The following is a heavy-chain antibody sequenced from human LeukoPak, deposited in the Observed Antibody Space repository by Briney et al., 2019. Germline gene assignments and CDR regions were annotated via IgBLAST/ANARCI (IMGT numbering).Heavy chain of an antibody. Sequence: AGGSLRLSCAASGFTFSSYEMNWVRQAPGKGLEWVSYISSSGSTIYYADSVKGRFTISRDNAKNSLYLQMNSLRAEDTAVYYCARVGNVYYYYYGMDVWGQGTTVTVSS. CDR2: ISSSGSTI. CDR1: GFTFSSYE. D-gene: IGHD4-23*01. J-gene: IGHJ6*02. V-gene: IGHV3-48*03. CDR3: ARVGNVYYYYYGMDV.